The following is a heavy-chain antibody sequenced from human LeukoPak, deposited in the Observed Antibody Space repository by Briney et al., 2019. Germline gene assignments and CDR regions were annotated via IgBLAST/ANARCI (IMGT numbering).Heavy chain of an antibody. D-gene: IGHD5-18*01. CDR3: ARGGYSYGSWPYMDV. Sequence: SETLSLTCTVSGGSISSYYWSWIRQPPGKGLEWIGYIYYSGSTSYNPSLKSRVTISVDTSKNQFSLKLSSVTAADTAVYYCARGGYSYGSWPYMDVWGKGTTVTVSS. V-gene: IGHV4-59*12. J-gene: IGHJ6*03. CDR1: GGSISSYY. CDR2: IYYSGST.